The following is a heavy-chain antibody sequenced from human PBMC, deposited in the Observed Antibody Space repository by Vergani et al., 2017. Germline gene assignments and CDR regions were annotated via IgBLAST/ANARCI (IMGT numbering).Heavy chain of an antibody. CDR1: GGTFSSYA. CDR3: ASQPTYCSSTSCYVDY. D-gene: IGHD2-2*01. J-gene: IGHJ4*02. V-gene: IGHV1-69*01. Sequence: QVQLVQSGAEVKKPGSSVKVSCKASGGTFSSYAISWVRQAPGQGLEWVGGIIPNFGTANYAQTFQGRVTITADESTSTAYMELSRLRSEDTAVYYCASQPTYCSSTSCYVDYWGQGTLVTVSS. CDR2: IIPNFGTA.